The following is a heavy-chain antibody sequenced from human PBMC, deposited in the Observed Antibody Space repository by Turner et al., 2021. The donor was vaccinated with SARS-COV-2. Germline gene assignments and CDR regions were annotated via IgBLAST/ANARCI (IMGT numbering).Heavy chain of an antibody. D-gene: IGHD3-10*01. Sequence: QLQLQESGPGLVKPSETLSLTCTVSGGSISSSSYYWGWIRQPPGKGLEWIGSIYYSGSTYYNPSLKSRVTISVDTSKNQFSLKLSSVTAADTAVYYWARLVRRAEYYFDYWGQGTLVTVSS. CDR3: ARLVRRAEYYFDY. CDR2: IYYSGST. CDR1: GGSISSSSYY. J-gene: IGHJ4*02. V-gene: IGHV4-39*01.